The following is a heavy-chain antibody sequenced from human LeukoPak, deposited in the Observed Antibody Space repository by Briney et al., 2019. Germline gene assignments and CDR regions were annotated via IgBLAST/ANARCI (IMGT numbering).Heavy chain of an antibody. Sequence: PSETLSLTCTNSGGSISSYYWSWIRQPAGKGLEWIGRIYTSGSTNYNPSLKSRVTMSVDTSKNQFSLKLSSVTAADTAVYYCARVNTMVRGVRRAYYFDYWGQGTLVTVSS. V-gene: IGHV4-4*07. CDR3: ARVNTMVRGVRRAYYFDY. CDR1: GGSISSYY. CDR2: IYTSGST. J-gene: IGHJ4*02. D-gene: IGHD3-10*01.